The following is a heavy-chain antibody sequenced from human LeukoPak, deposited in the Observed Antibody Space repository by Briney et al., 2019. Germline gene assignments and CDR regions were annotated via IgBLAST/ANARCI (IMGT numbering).Heavy chain of an antibody. CDR3: ARDPNGDYVGAFDFQR. J-gene: IGHJ1*01. CDR2: ISGVGP. V-gene: IGHV3-23*01. CDR1: GFTFSNYA. D-gene: IGHD4-17*01. Sequence: GGSLRLSCAASGFTFSNYALTWVRQAPGRGLEWVSSISGVGPYYADSVKGHFSISRDNYKNTLYLQMSSLRAEDTAVYYCARDPNGDYVGAFDFQRWGQGTLVTVSS.